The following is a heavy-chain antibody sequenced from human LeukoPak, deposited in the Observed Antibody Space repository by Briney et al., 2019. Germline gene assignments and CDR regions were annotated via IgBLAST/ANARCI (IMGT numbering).Heavy chain of an antibody. V-gene: IGHV3-73*01. CDR1: GFTFSGSA. CDR3: TRHNTVTGDYYYYYYMDV. Sequence: PGGSLRLSCAASGFTFSGSAMHWVRQASGKGLEWVGRIRSKANSYATAYAASVKGRFTISRDDSKNTAYLQMNSLKTEDTAVYYCTRHNTVTGDYYYYYYMDVWGKGTTVTVSS. CDR2: IRSKANSYAT. J-gene: IGHJ6*03. D-gene: IGHD4-11*01.